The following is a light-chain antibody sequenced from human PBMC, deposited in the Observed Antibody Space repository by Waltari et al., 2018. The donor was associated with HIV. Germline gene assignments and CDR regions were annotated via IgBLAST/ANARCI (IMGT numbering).Light chain of an antibody. CDR3: QQARGVPIT. Sequence: DIQMTQSPSCVSASVGDRVNITCRASQDISNWLAWYQQKAGKAPYVLINAASSLQSGVPSRFSGSGSGTDFTLSITSVQPEDFATYYCQQARGVPITFGQGTRLDMK. J-gene: IGKJ5*01. CDR2: AAS. V-gene: IGKV1D-12*01. CDR1: QDISNW.